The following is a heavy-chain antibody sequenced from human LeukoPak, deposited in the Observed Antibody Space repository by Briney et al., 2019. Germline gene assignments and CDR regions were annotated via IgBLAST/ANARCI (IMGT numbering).Heavy chain of an antibody. CDR3: ARRMATSRGAFDI. V-gene: IGHV1-2*02. Sequence: ASVMVSCKASGYTFAGYFIRWVRQAPGQGLEWMGWINPNSGATNYVQKFQGRVTVTRDTSISTAYMELTRLTSDDAAVYYCARRMATSRGAFDIWGQGTLVTVSS. D-gene: IGHD5-24*01. CDR2: INPNSGAT. J-gene: IGHJ3*02. CDR1: GYTFAGYF.